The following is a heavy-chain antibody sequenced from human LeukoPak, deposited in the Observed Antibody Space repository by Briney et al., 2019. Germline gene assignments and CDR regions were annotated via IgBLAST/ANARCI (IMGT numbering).Heavy chain of an antibody. CDR1: GGTFSSYA. V-gene: IGHV1-69*05. CDR3: ARRGYYDSSGYFDY. J-gene: IGHJ4*02. D-gene: IGHD3-22*01. Sequence: SVKVSCKASGGTFSSYAISWVRQAPGQGLEWMGGIIPIFGTANYAQKFQGRVTMTTDTSTSTAYMELRSLRSDDTAVYYCARRGYYDSSGYFDYWGQGTLVTVSS. CDR2: IIPIFGTA.